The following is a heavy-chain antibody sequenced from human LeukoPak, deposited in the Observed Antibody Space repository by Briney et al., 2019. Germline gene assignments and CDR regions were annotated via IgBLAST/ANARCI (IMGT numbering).Heavy chain of an antibody. V-gene: IGHV3-48*04. J-gene: IGHJ4*02. CDR2: IRSGGTNT. D-gene: IGHD1-7*01. CDR1: GFTFSSYA. CDR3: ARMNYVSSGWGAPFDH. Sequence: GGSLRLSCAASGFTFSSYAMSWVRQAPGKGLEWVSYIRSGGTNTDYTGSVKGRFTISRDNAKNSLYLQMNSLRAEDTAVYYCARMNYVSSGWGAPFDHWGQGTLVTVSS.